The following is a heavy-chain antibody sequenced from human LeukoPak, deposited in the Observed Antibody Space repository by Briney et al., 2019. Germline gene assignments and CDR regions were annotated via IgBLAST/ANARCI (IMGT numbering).Heavy chain of an antibody. CDR3: AREPGERHVEVAIDY. CDR2: IYYSGST. CDR1: GGSISSSGHF. J-gene: IGHJ4*02. V-gene: IGHV4-39*07. Sequence: PSETLSLTCTVSGGSISSSGHFWAWIRQPPGKGLDWIGSIYYSGSTHYNPSLKSRVTISVDRSKNQFSLKLSSVTAADTAVYYCAREPGERHVEVAIDYWGQGTLVTVSS. D-gene: IGHD2-15*01.